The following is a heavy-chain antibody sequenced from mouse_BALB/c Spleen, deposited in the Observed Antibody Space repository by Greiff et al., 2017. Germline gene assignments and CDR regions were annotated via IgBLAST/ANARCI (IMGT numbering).Heavy chain of an antibody. CDR2: ISSGGSYT. D-gene: IGHD1-1*01. CDR1: GFTFSSYA. CDR3: ASQLRSYYFDY. J-gene: IGHJ2*01. V-gene: IGHV5-9-3*01. Sequence: EVHLVESGGGLVKPGGSLKLSCAASGFTFSSYAMSWVRQTPEKRLEWVATISSGGSYTYYPDSVKGRFTISRDNAKNTLYLQMSSLRSEDTAMYYCASQLRSYYFDYWGQGTTLTVSS.